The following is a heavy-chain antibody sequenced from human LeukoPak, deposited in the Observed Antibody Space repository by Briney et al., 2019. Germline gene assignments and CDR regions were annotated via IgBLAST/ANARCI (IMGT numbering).Heavy chain of an antibody. V-gene: IGHV3-9*03. Sequence: PGRSLRLSCAASGFTFDDYAMHWVRQAPWKGLEWVSGINWNSGTIAYADSVKGRFTISRDNAKNSLYQQMNSLRPEDMAVYYCASGLVRGSSGYWGQGTLVTVSS. CDR2: INWNSGTI. CDR1: GFTFDDYA. J-gene: IGHJ4*02. D-gene: IGHD1-26*01. CDR3: ASGLVRGSSGY.